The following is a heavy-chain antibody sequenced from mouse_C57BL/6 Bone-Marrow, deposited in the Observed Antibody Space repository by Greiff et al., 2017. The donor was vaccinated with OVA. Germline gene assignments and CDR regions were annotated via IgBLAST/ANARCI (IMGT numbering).Heavy chain of an antibody. V-gene: IGHV3-8*01. CDR2: ISYSGST. CDR3: ARSIYYGSSYDYAMDY. J-gene: IGHJ4*01. D-gene: IGHD1-1*01. CDR1: GYSITSDY. Sequence: EVKLVESGPGLAKPSQTLSLTCSVTGYSITSDYWNWIRKFPGHKLEYMGYISYSGSTYYNPSLKSRISIPRDTSKNQYYLQLNSVTTEDTATYYCARSIYYGSSYDYAMDYWGQGTSVTVSS.